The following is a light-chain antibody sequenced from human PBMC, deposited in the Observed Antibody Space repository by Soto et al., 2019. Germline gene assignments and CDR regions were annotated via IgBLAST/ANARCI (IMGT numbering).Light chain of an antibody. V-gene: IGKV3-20*01. CDR1: QSITYGH. Sequence: EIVLTQSPGTLSLSPGERATLSCRASQSITYGHLAWYQQKPGQAPRLIIYGATNTTPGIPDRFRRSGSGTDFTLTISSLEPEDFAVYYCPPHGSSPHTLGQGTKLEIK. J-gene: IGKJ2*01. CDR2: GAT. CDR3: PPHGSSPHT.